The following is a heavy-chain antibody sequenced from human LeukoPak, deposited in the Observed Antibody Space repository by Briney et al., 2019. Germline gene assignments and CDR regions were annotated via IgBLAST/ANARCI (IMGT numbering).Heavy chain of an antibody. D-gene: IGHD6-13*01. J-gene: IGHJ4*02. CDR3: ARGLAAAASRGGGSFDY. Sequence: ASVKVSCKASGYTFTSYYMHWVRQAPGQGLEWMGIINPSGGSTSYAQKFQGRVTMTRDTSTSTVCMELSSLRSEDTAVYYCARGLAAAASRGGGSFDYWGQGTLVTVSS. V-gene: IGHV1-46*01. CDR2: INPSGGST. CDR1: GYTFTSYY.